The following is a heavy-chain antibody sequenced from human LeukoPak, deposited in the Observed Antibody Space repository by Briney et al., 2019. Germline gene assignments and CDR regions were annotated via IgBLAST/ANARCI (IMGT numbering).Heavy chain of an antibody. J-gene: IGHJ6*04. Sequence: GGSLRLSCAASGFTFSTYAMSWVRQAPGKGLEWVSVISGSDDSTYYADSVKGRFTISRDNSKNTLYLQMNSLRAEDTAVYYCARDHWQQPLDVWGKGTTVTVSS. V-gene: IGHV3-23*01. CDR2: ISGSDDST. CDR1: GFTFSTYA. D-gene: IGHD6-13*01. CDR3: ARDHWQQPLDV.